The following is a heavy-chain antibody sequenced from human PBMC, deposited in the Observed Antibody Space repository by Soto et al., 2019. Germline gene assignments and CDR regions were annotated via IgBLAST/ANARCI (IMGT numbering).Heavy chain of an antibody. CDR3: ARDLANYGDENYYDY. D-gene: IGHD4-17*01. CDR1: GFTFSSYW. CDR2: IKQDGSEK. J-gene: IGHJ4*02. Sequence: GGSLRLSCAASGFTFSSYWMSCVRQAPGKGLEWVANIKQDGSEKYYVDSVKGRFTISRDNAKNSLYLQMNSLRAEDTAVYYCARDLANYGDENYYDYWGQGTLVTVS. V-gene: IGHV3-7*05.